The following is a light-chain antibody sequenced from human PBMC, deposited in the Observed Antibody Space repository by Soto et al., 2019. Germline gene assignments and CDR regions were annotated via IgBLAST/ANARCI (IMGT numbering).Light chain of an antibody. Sequence: DIQLTQSPPTLSASVGDRVTITCRASQSIRYYLAWYQQMPGKAPKLLIYGASSLHSGVPSRFSGSGSATEFTLTISSLQPDDFATYFCQHHNSYSQTFGQGTKVEIK. CDR3: QHHNSYSQT. CDR2: GAS. J-gene: IGKJ1*01. V-gene: IGKV1-5*01. CDR1: QSIRYY.